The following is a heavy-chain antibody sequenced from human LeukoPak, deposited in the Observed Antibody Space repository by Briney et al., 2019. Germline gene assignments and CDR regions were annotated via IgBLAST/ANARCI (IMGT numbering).Heavy chain of an antibody. Sequence: PSETLSLTCTVSGGSISSRSYYWGWIRQPPGKGLEWIGSIYYSGSTYYNPSLKSRVTISVDTSKNQFSLKLSSVTAADTAVYYCVRDYSRFGVSDAFDIWGQGTMVTVSS. CDR2: IYYSGST. D-gene: IGHD3-3*01. CDR1: GGSISSRSYY. CDR3: VRDYSRFGVSDAFDI. J-gene: IGHJ3*02. V-gene: IGHV4-39*07.